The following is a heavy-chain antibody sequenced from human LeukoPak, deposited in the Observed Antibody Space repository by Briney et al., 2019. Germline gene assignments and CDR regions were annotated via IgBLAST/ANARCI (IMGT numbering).Heavy chain of an antibody. CDR2: INLNSGGT. CDR3: ARDAGYSSGWYNDY. J-gene: IGHJ4*02. D-gene: IGHD6-19*01. V-gene: IGHV1-2*02. CDR1: GYTFTGKY. Sequence: GASVKVSCKASGYTFTGKYMHWVRQAPAQGLEWMGWINLNSGGTNCAQKFQDRVTMTSDTSISTAYMELSRLRSDDTAVYYCARDAGYSSGWYNDYWGQGTLVTVSS.